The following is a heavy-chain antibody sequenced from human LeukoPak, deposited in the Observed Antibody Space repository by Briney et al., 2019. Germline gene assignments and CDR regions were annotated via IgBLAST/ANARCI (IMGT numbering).Heavy chain of an antibody. CDR2: IKSKTDGGAI. V-gene: IGHV3-15*01. Sequence: GGSQRLSCAASGFKFSDHYIDWVRQAPGKGLEWVGRIKSKTDGGAIDYAAPVKGRFIISRDDSKTTLYLEMNSLKTEDTAVYYCTTGWKFGYIGYDYFDHWGQGTLVTVSS. D-gene: IGHD5-12*01. J-gene: IGHJ4*02. CDR1: GFKFSDHY. CDR3: TTGWKFGYIGYDYFDH.